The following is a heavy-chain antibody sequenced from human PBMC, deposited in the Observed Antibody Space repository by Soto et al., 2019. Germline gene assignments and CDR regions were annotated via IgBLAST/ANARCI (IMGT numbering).Heavy chain of an antibody. V-gene: IGHV2-26*01. CDR1: GFSLTTGKMG. J-gene: IGHJ6*02. CDR3: ARMNVDSYQFYYAMDV. D-gene: IGHD4-17*01. Sequence: SGPTLVNPTETLTLTCTVSGFSLTTGKMGVSWIRQPPGKALEWLAHIFSDNERSYSTSLQGRLTISKDTSGSQVVLSMTNVDPVDTATYYCARMNVDSYQFYYAMDVWGQGTTVTVSS. CDR2: IFSDNER.